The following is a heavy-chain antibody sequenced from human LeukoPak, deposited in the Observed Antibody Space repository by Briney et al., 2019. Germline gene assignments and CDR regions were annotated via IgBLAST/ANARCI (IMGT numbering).Heavy chain of an antibody. CDR3: ARAVAGTYYYGMDV. CDR2: IGTAGDT. J-gene: IGHJ6*02. Sequence: SGGSLRLSCAASGFTFSSYDMHWVRQATGKGLEWVSAIGTAGDTYYPGSVKGRFTISRENAKNSLYLQMNSLRAGDTAVYYCARAVAGTYYYGMDVWGQGTTVTVSS. V-gene: IGHV3-13*04. D-gene: IGHD6-19*01. CDR1: GFTFSSYD.